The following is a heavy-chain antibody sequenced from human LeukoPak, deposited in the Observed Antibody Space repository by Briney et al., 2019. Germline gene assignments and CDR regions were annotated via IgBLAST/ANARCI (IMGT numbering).Heavy chain of an antibody. Sequence: GGSLRLSCAASGFTVSSNYMSWVRQAPGKGLEWVSVIYSGGSTYYADSVKGRFTISRDNSKNTLYLQMNSLRAEDTAVYYCARDWRSGSGTQRWFDPWGQGTLVTISS. J-gene: IGHJ5*02. CDR3: ARDWRSGSGTQRWFDP. CDR2: IYSGGST. D-gene: IGHD3-10*01. V-gene: IGHV3-53*01. CDR1: GFTVSSNY.